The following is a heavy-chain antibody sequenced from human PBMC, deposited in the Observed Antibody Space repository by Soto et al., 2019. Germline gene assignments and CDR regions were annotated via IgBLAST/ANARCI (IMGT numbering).Heavy chain of an antibody. CDR1: GGSISSYY. J-gene: IGHJ6*02. D-gene: IGHD3-10*01. V-gene: IGHV4-59*01. CDR2: IYYSGST. CDR3: ARDPSDLLLWSGYYYGMDA. Sequence: PSETLSLTCTVSGGSISSYYWSWILQPPGKGLEWIGYIYYSGSTNYNPSLKSRVTISVDTSKNQFSLKLSSVTAADTAVYYCARDPSDLLLWSGYYYGMDAWGQGTTVTVSS.